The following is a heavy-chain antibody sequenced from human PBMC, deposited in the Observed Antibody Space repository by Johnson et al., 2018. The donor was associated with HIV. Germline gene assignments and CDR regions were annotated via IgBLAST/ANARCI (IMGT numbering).Heavy chain of an antibody. CDR3: ARDEGLDYGASLGAFDI. D-gene: IGHD4-17*01. CDR1: GFSFSSYG. CDR2: IPFHGNQQ. V-gene: IGHV3-30*02. Sequence: QVQLVESGGGVVQPGGSLRLSCAASGFSFSSYGMYWARQAPDKGLEWVAYIPFHGNQQYYGDSVKGRFTISRDNSRDTLFLEMNSLRVEDTAVYYCARDEGLDYGASLGAFDIWGQGTMVTVSS. J-gene: IGHJ3*02.